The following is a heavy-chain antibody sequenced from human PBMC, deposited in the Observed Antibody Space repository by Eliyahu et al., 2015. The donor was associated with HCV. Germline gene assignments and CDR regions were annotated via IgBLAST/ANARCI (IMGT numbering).Heavy chain of an antibody. CDR1: GFTXXXYG. V-gene: IGHV3-33*01. J-gene: IGHJ4*02. CDR3: VRDGDTSSHYSVFDH. Sequence: QVQLVESGGGVVEXGRSLRISGXTSGFTXXXYGMHWVRQXPGKGLEWVAVXWADGIKTYYADSVKGRFTVSRDDSKNTVYLQMNSLRVEDTAVYYCVRDGDTSSHYSVFDHWGQGTLVPVSS. D-gene: IGHD3-22*01. CDR2: XWADGIKT.